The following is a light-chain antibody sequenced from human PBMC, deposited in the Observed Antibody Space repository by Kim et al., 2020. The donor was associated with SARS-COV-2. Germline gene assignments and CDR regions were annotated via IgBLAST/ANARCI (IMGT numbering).Light chain of an antibody. CDR2: AAS. J-gene: IGKJ2*02. CDR3: QQSYSAPRCT. CDR1: QTISNH. V-gene: IGKV1-39*01. Sequence: GDRVTITCRASQTISNHLNWYQHKPGKAPKLLIYAASTLETGVPSRFSGSGSGTDFTLTITSLQPGDFATYYCQQSYSAPRCTFGQGTKLEI.